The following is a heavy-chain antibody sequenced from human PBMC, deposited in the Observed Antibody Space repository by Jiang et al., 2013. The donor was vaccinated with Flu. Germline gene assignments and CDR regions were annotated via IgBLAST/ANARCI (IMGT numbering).Heavy chain of an antibody. V-gene: IGHV4-39*01. D-gene: IGHD5-18*01. J-gene: IGHJ3*01. Sequence: GSGLVKPSETQSLTCTVSGASMTTYNHYWSWIRQSPGKGLEWLATIHYSGSAQYNPSLQSRLTISIDTSRNQFSLSLTSVTAADTAVYYCARHLRYSYGYDAFDVWARGHWSPSLQ. CDR1: GASMTTYNHY. CDR2: IHYSGSA. CDR3: ARHLRYSYGYDAFDV.